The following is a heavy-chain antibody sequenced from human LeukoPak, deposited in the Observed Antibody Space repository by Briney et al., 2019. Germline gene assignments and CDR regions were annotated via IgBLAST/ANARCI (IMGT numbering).Heavy chain of an antibody. D-gene: IGHD2-21*02. Sequence: GGSLRLSCAASGFTFSTYGMHWVRQAPGKGLEWVAFIRYDGSNKYYADSVKGRFTISRDNAKNSLYLQMNSLRAEDTAVYYCARVDSAIGYYLDYWGQGTLVTVSS. V-gene: IGHV3-30*02. CDR3: ARVDSAIGYYLDY. J-gene: IGHJ4*02. CDR1: GFTFSTYG. CDR2: IRYDGSNK.